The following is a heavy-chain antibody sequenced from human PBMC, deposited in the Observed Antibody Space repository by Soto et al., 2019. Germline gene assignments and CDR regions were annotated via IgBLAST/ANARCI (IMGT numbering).Heavy chain of an antibody. CDR2: ISGSGGST. V-gene: IGHV3-23*01. CDR3: AKDGYDFWSGFYFDY. J-gene: IGHJ4*02. D-gene: IGHD3-3*01. CDR1: GFTFSSYA. Sequence: PGGSLRLSCAASGFTFSSYAMNWVRQAPGKGLEWVSVISGSGGSTYYADSVKGRFTISRDNSKNTLYLQMNSLRAEDTAVYYCAKDGYDFWSGFYFDYWGQGTLVTVSS.